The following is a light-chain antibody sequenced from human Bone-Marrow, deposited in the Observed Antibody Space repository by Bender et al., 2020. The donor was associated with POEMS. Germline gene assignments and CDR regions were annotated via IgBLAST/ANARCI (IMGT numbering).Light chain of an antibody. V-gene: IGLV3-21*01. Sequence: SYVLTQTPSVSVAAGQTARFTCEGSNIGRKTVHWYQQKPGQAPVVVIYYDDDRPSGIPERFSGSNSGNTATLTISSVEAGDEADYYCQAWESGSYVVFGGGTKLTVL. CDR1: NIGRKT. CDR2: YDD. CDR3: QAWESGSYVV. J-gene: IGLJ3*02.